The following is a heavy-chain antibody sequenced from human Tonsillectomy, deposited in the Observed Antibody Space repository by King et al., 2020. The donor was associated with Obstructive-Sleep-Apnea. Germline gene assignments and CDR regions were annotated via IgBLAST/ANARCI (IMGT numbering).Heavy chain of an antibody. V-gene: IGHV3-48*04. Sequence: VQLVESGGGLVQPGGSLRLSFAASGITFSSYSMNWVRQAPGKGLEWVSYISSSTSTIYYADSVKGRFTISRDNAKNSLYLQMNSLRAEETAVYYCATGGPDAFDFWGRGTMVTVSS. CDR1: GITFSSYS. J-gene: IGHJ3*01. CDR3: ATGGPDAFDF. CDR2: ISSSTSTI. D-gene: IGHD3-16*01.